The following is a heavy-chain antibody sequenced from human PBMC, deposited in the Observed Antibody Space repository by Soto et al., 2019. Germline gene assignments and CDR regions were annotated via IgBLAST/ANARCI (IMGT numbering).Heavy chain of an antibody. CDR3: ASSSLYGMDV. V-gene: IGHV4-61*01. CDR1: GASLSSGRYY. J-gene: IGHJ6*02. CDR2: FYYTGTT. Sequence: PSETLSLTCTVSGASLSSGRYYWSWIRQPPGKGLEWIGYFYYTGTTKYNPSLESRVTISADTSKNQFSLKVSSVTAADTAVYYCASSSLYGMDVWGQGTTVTVSS.